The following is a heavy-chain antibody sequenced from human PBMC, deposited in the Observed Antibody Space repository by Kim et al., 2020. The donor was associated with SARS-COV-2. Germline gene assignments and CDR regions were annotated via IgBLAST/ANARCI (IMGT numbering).Heavy chain of an antibody. D-gene: IGHD1-26*01. Sequence: SETLSLTCTVSGGSISSYYWSWIRQPAGKGLEWIGRIYTSGSTNYNPSLKSRVTMSVDTSKNQFSLKLSSVTAADTAVYYCARESYSGSYYLYFDYWGQGTLVTVSS. CDR2: IYTSGST. CDR1: GGSISSYY. CDR3: ARESYSGSYYLYFDY. J-gene: IGHJ4*02. V-gene: IGHV4-4*07.